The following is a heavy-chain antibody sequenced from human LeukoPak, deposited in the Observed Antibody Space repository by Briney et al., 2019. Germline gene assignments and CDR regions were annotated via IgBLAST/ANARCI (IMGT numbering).Heavy chain of an antibody. V-gene: IGHV3-74*01. Sequence: SGGSLRLSCAASGFTFSSSWMHWVRQAPGKGLVWVSRIKTDGSITTYADSVKGRFTISRDSAKNTLYLQMNSLRAEDTAVYYCARARPSSFEDWGQGTLVTVSS. J-gene: IGHJ4*02. CDR2: IKTDGSIT. D-gene: IGHD1-1*01. CDR1: GFTFSSSW. CDR3: ARARPSSFED.